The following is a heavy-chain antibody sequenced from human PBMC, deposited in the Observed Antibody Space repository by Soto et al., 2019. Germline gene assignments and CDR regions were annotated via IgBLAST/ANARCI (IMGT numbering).Heavy chain of an antibody. J-gene: IGHJ5*02. Sequence: QVQLVQSGAEVKKPGASVKVSCKASGYRFSSYGITWVRQAPGQGLDWMGWISTYNGNANYAQKFRGRVTMTTDTPTSTAHMELRSLRSDDTAVYYCARTASGDPNWLDPWGQGTLVSVSS. D-gene: IGHD4-17*01. CDR2: ISTYNGNA. CDR1: GYRFSSYG. CDR3: ARTASGDPNWLDP. V-gene: IGHV1-18*01.